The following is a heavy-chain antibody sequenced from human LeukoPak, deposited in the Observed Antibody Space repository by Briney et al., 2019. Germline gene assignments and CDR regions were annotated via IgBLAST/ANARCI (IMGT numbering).Heavy chain of an antibody. J-gene: IGHJ4*02. CDR1: GFTFSSYG. Sequence: GGSLRLSCAASGFTFSSYGMHWVRQAPGKGLEWVAVIWYDGSNKYYADSVKGRFTISRDNSKNTLYLQMNSLRAEDTAVYYCARDVFGSYYYGSGVDYWGQGTLVTVSS. D-gene: IGHD3-10*01. CDR3: ARDVFGSYYYGSGVDY. CDR2: IWYDGSNK. V-gene: IGHV3-33*08.